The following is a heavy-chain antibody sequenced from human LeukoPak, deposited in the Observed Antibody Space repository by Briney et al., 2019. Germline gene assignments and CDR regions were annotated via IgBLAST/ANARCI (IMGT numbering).Heavy chain of an antibody. Sequence: ASVKVSCKASGYTFTGYYMHWVRQAPGQGLEWMGWINPNSGGTNYAQKFQGRVTMTRDTSISTAYMELSRLRSDDTAVYYCARDRIVATTGFDYWGQGTLVTVPS. CDR1: GYTFTGYY. CDR3: ARDRIVATTGFDY. CDR2: INPNSGGT. D-gene: IGHD5-12*01. V-gene: IGHV1-2*02. J-gene: IGHJ4*02.